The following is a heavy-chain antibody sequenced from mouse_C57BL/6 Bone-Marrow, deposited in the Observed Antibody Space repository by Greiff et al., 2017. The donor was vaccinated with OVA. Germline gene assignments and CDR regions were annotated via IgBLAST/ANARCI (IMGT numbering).Heavy chain of an antibody. Sequence: EVHLVESGGGLVKPGGSLKLSCAASGFTFSDYGMHWVRQAPEKGLEWVAYISSGSSTIYYADTVKGRFTISRDNAKNTLFLQMTSLRSEDTAMYYCARGLWDYDVYFDVWGTGTTVTVSS. CDR3: ARGLWDYDVYFDV. CDR1: GFTFSDYG. J-gene: IGHJ1*03. V-gene: IGHV5-17*01. CDR2: ISSGSSTI. D-gene: IGHD2-4*01.